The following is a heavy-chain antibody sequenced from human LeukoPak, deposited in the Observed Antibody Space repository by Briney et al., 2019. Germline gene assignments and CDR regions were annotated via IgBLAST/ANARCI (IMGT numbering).Heavy chain of an antibody. CDR1: GYTFTNYP. J-gene: IGHJ4*02. Sequence: ASVKVSCKASGYTFTNYPMNWVRQAPGQGLEWMGWINTNTGNPTYAQGFTGRFVFSLDTSITTAYLQISGLKAEDTAVYYCAREFELAPAAIMFDYWGQGTLVTVSS. D-gene: IGHD2-2*01. CDR2: INTNTGNP. V-gene: IGHV7-4-1*02. CDR3: AREFELAPAAIMFDY.